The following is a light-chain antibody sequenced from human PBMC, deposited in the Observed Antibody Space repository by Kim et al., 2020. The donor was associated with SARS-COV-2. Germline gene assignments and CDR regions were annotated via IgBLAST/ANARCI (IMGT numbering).Light chain of an antibody. CDR1: SGDVGGYNY. Sequence: QSALTQPASVSGSPGQSITISCTGTSGDVGGYNYVSWYQQHPGKVPKLMIYDVSNRPSGVSNRFSGSKSGNTASLTISGLQAEDEVDYYCSSYTSSTTVVFGGGTQLTVL. J-gene: IGLJ2*01. CDR2: DVS. CDR3: SSYTSSTTVV. V-gene: IGLV2-14*03.